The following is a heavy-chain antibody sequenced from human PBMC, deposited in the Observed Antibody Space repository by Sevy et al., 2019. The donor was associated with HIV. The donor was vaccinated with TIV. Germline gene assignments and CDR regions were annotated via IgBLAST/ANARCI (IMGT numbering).Heavy chain of an antibody. J-gene: IGHJ6*02. Sequence: GGSLRLSCAASEFSVTDNYMSWVRQAPGKGLEWVLTIYSGGSTFYADSVKGRFTISRDNSKNTLYLHMNSLRAEDTAVYYCARDRYYDASGYYYYYYGLDVWGQRTTVTVSS. CDR2: IYSGGST. D-gene: IGHD3-22*01. V-gene: IGHV3-66*01. CDR1: EFSVTDNY. CDR3: ARDRYYDASGYYYYYYGLDV.